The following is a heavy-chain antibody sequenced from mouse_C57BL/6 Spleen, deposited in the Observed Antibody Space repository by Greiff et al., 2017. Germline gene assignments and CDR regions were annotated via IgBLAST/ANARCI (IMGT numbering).Heavy chain of an antibody. CDR2: IDPETGGT. V-gene: IGHV1-15*01. CDR3: TNLPYSNYEV. Sequence: QVQLQQSGAELVRPGASVTLSCKASGYTFTDYEMHWVKQTPVHGLEWIGAIDPETGGTAYNQKFKGKAILTADKSSSTAYMELRSLTSEDSAVYYCTNLPYSNYEVWGTGTTVTVSS. CDR1: GYTFTDYE. J-gene: IGHJ1*03. D-gene: IGHD2-5*01.